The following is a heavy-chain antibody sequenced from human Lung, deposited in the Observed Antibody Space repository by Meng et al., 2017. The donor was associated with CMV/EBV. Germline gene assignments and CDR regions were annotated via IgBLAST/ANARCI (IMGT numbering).Heavy chain of an antibody. Sequence: GGSXRLXCAASGFAFSTYAMTWVRQAPGKGLEWVSSISGTFSYISYIDSVKGRFTISRDNAKNSMFLQMDSLKPEDTTIYFCARDRKERGLPMVRGAEYWGQGTXVTGSS. D-gene: IGHD3-10*01. CDR1: GFAFSTYA. V-gene: IGHV3-21*01. CDR2: ISGTFSYI. J-gene: IGHJ4*02. CDR3: ARDRKERGLPMVRGAEY.